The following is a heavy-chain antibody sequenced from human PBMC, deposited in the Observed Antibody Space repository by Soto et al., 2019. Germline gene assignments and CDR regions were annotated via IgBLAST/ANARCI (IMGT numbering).Heavy chain of an antibody. J-gene: IGHJ6*02. CDR3: AKVLYSGSPVTCMDV. Sequence: EVQLVESGGGLVQPGRSLRLSCAASGFTFDDYAMHWVRQAPGKGLEWVSGISWNSGSIGYADSVEGRFTISRDNAKNSLYLQMNSLRAEDTALYYCAKVLYSGSPVTCMDVWGQGTTVTVSS. D-gene: IGHD1-26*01. V-gene: IGHV3-9*01. CDR2: ISWNSGSI. CDR1: GFTFDDYA.